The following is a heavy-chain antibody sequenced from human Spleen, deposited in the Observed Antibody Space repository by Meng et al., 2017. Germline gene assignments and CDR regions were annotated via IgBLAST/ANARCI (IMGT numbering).Heavy chain of an antibody. Sequence: QVQLVESGGGVVQPGRSLRLSCAASGFTFSSYGMHWVRQAPGKGLDWVALISYDGTNKYYADSVKGRFTISRDNSKSSVYMQMNSLRVEDTAIYYCARWTYHYDFWGQGTLVTVSS. V-gene: IGHV3-30*03. CDR3: ARWTYHYDF. CDR1: GFTFSSYG. D-gene: IGHD2-2*02. J-gene: IGHJ4*02. CDR2: ISYDGTNK.